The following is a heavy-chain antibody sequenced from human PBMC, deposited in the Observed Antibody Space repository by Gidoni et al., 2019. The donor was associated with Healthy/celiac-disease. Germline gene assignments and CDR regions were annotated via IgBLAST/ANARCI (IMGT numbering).Heavy chain of an antibody. Sequence: VQLQESGPGLVKHSETLSLTCAVSDYSISSGYHWGWIRHPPGMGLEWIGGIHHSWSTYYNPSHKSLVTISVDTSKNHFALNLSAVTAADTAVYYCARVEDLMTTVTRYYYSGMDVWGQGTTVTVSS. CDR2: IHHSWST. CDR3: ARVEDLMTTVTRYYYSGMDV. J-gene: IGHJ6*02. CDR1: DYSISSGYH. D-gene: IGHD4-17*01. V-gene: IGHV4-38-2*01.